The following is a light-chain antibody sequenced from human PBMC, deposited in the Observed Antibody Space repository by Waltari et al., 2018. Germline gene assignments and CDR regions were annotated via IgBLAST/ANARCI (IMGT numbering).Light chain of an antibody. Sequence: DTVVIQSPDSLAVSLGARATINCKSSQSVLYSSNNRNYLAWYQQKPGQPPRLLSYSECTRESGVTERFSGSGSGTDFTLVISSLQAEDVGVYYCQQYAFIPHTFGRGTKLEIK. CDR1: QSVLYSSNNRNY. J-gene: IGKJ2*01. CDR3: QQYAFIPHT. CDR2: SEC. V-gene: IGKV4-1*01.